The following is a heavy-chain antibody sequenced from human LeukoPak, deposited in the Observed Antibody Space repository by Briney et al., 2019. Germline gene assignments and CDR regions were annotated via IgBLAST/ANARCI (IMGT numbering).Heavy chain of an antibody. CDR3: AHSLYGSGSYNWFDP. D-gene: IGHD3-10*01. CDR2: MNPNSGNT. Sequence: GASVKVSCKASGYTFTSYDINWVRQATGQGLEWMGWMNPNSGNTGYAQKFQGRVTMTRNTSISTAYMELSSLRSEDTAVYYCAHSLYGSGSYNWFDPWGQGALVTVSS. V-gene: IGHV1-8*01. CDR1: GYTFTSYD. J-gene: IGHJ5*02.